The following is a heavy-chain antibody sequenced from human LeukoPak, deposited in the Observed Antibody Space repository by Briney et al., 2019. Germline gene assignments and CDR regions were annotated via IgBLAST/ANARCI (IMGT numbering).Heavy chain of an antibody. V-gene: IGHV3-23*01. D-gene: IGHD3-10*02. CDR3: AELGITMIGGV. CDR2: ISGSGDST. J-gene: IGHJ6*04. CDR1: GFTFSSYA. Sequence: PGGSLRLSCAASGFTFSSYAMSWVRQAPGKGLEWVSIISGSGDSTYYADSVKGRFTIPRDNAKNSLYLQMNSLRAEDTAVYYCAELGITMIGGVWGKGTTVTISS.